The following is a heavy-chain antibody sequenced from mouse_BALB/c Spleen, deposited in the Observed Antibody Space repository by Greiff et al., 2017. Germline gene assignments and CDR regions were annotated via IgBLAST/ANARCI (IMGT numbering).Heavy chain of an antibody. Sequence: EVMLVESGGGLVQPGGSMKLSCVASGFTFSNYWMNWVRQSPEKGLEWVAEIRLKSNNYATHYAESVKGRFTISRDDSKSSVYLQMNNLRAEDTGIYYCTRQGYDGGNDAMDYWGQGTSVTVSS. CDR1: GFTFSNYW. D-gene: IGHD2-2*01. J-gene: IGHJ4*01. CDR3: TRQGYDGGNDAMDY. CDR2: IRLKSNNYAT. V-gene: IGHV6-6*02.